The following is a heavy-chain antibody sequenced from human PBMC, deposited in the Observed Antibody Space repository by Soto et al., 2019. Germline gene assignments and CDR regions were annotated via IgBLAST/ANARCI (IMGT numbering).Heavy chain of an antibody. CDR2: IWYXGXNK. J-gene: IGHJ6*02. CDR3: XXXXXXXXXXXXXXXXXXXYYGMDV. Sequence: QVQLVESGGGVVQPGRSLRLSCAASGFTFSSYGMHWVRQAPXXGXXWVAXIWYXGXNKYYADSVKGRFTISRDNSKNTLYLXXXXXXXXXXXXXXXXXXXXXXXXXXXXXXXXXXYYGMDVWGQGTTVTVSS. CDR1: GFTFSSYG. V-gene: IGHV3-33*01.